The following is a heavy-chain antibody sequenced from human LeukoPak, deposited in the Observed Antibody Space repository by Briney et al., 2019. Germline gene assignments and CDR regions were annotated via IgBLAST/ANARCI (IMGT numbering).Heavy chain of an antibody. CDR2: INYSGST. V-gene: IGHV4-39*01. D-gene: IGHD3-22*01. CDR3: ARGYDY. CDR1: GGSIIGSTPY. Sequence: PSETLSLTCTVSGGSIIGSTPYWGWIRQPPGKGLEWIGIINYSGSTYYNPSLRSRVTISVDTSKNQFSLKLNSVTASDRAVYYCARGYDYWGQGTLVTVSS. J-gene: IGHJ4*02.